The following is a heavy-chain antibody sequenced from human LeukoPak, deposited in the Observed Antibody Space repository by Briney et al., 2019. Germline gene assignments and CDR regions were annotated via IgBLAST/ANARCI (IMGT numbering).Heavy chain of an antibody. J-gene: IGHJ6*03. CDR3: ARDGYGNNYMDV. V-gene: IGHV3-53*01. D-gene: IGHD1/OR15-1a*01. Sequence: GGSLRLSCAASGFTVSSNFMSWVRQAPGKGLEWVSVIYSGGTTYYADSVKGRFTISRDDSKNTLSLQMNSLRAEDTAVYYCARDGYGNNYMDVWGKGTTVTVSS. CDR2: IYSGGTT. CDR1: GFTVSSNF.